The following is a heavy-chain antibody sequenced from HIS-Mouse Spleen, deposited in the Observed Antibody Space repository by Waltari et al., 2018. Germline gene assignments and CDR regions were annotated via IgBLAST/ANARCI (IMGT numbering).Heavy chain of an antibody. V-gene: IGHV3-30-3*01. CDR2: ISYDGSNK. J-gene: IGHJ2*01. CDR3: ARDPDWYFDL. Sequence: QVQLVESGGGVVQPGRSLRLSCAASGFTFSSYAMHWVRQAPGKGMGGVAVISYDGSNKYYADSVKCRFTISRDKSKNTLYLQMNSLRAEDTAVYYCARDPDWYFDLWGRGTLVTVSS. CDR1: GFTFSSYA.